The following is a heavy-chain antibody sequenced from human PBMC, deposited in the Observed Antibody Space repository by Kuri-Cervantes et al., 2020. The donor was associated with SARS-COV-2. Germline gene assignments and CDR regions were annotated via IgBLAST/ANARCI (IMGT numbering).Heavy chain of an antibody. CDR1: GGTFSNYA. CDR3: AIFPRILIFGVVGS. Sequence: SVKVSCKASGGTFSNYAIIWVRQAPGQGLEWMGGIIPMYGTTNYAQKFQGRVTITSDESTGTAYMELNSLRPEDTAVYYCAIFPRILIFGVVGSWGQGTLVTVSS. J-gene: IGHJ5*02. V-gene: IGHV1-69*13. D-gene: IGHD3-3*01. CDR2: IIPMYGTT.